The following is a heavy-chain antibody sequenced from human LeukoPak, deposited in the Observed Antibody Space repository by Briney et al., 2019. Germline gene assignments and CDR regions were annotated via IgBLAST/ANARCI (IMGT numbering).Heavy chain of an antibody. Sequence: PGRSLRLSCAASGFTFSSYAMHWVRQAPGKGLEWVAVISYDGSNKYYADSVKGRFTISRDNSKNTLYLQMNSLRAEDTAVYYCATGGYSYGDYWVQGTLATVSS. J-gene: IGHJ4*02. CDR2: ISYDGSNK. D-gene: IGHD5-18*01. CDR1: GFTFSSYA. V-gene: IGHV3-30-3*01. CDR3: ATGGYSYGDY.